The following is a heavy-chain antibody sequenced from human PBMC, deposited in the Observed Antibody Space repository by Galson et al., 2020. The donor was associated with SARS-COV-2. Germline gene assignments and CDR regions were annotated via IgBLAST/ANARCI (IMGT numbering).Heavy chain of an antibody. CDR2: IYYSGST. Sequence: ETSETLSLTCTVSGGSISSGDYYWSWIRQPPGKGLEWIGYIYYSGSTYYNPSLKSRVTISVDTSKNQFSLKLSSVTAADPAGYYCARDWGYYDSSCYGGALYYYYGMDVWGQGTTVTVSS. CDR3: ARDWGYYDSSCYGGALYYYYGMDV. D-gene: IGHD3-22*01. J-gene: IGHJ6*02. V-gene: IGHV4-30-4*01. CDR1: GGSISSGDYY.